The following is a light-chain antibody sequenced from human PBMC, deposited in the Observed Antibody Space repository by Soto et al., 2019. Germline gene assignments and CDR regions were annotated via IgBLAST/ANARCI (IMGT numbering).Light chain of an antibody. V-gene: IGKV1-5*01. J-gene: IGKJ2*01. CDR3: QQYNSFSYT. Sequence: DMQMAQSPSSLSASVGDRFTITCQASQDVSKRVNWYQHKPGKAPKLLIYGASNLERGVPSRFSGSGPGTEFTLTISRLQPDDFAAYYCQQYNSFSYTFGPGTKVDI. CDR2: GAS. CDR1: QDVSKR.